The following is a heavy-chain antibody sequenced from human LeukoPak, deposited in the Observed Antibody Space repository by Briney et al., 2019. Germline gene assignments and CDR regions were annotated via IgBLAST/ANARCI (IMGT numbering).Heavy chain of an antibody. Sequence: GGSLRLSCAASGFTFSSYAMSWVRQAPGKGPEWVSAISGSGGSTYYADSVKGRFTISRDNSKNTLYLQMNSLRAEDTAVYYCAKGDYGDFYYYYGMDVWGQGTTVTVSS. CDR3: AKGDYGDFYYYYGMDV. CDR2: ISGSGGST. D-gene: IGHD4-17*01. V-gene: IGHV3-23*01. CDR1: GFTFSSYA. J-gene: IGHJ6*02.